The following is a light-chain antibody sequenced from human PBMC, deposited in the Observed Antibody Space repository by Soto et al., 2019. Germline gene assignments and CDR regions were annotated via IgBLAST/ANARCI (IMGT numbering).Light chain of an antibody. Sequence: QSVLTQPASVSGSPGQSITISCAGTRDDIGAYDYVSWYQQHPGNAPKLLVYEVTNRPSGVSGRFSGSKSGNTASLTISGLQAEDEADYYCNSYTNSSAVVFGGGT. CDR3: NSYTNSSAVV. V-gene: IGLV2-14*01. J-gene: IGLJ2*01. CDR2: EVT. CDR1: RDDIGAYDY.